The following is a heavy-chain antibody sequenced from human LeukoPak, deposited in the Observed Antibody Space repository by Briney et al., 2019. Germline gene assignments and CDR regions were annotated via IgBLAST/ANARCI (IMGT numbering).Heavy chain of an antibody. J-gene: IGHJ4*02. V-gene: IGHV4-59*08. CDR3: ARHLGVGTYPLDS. CDR2: IYYTGRA. Sequence: SETLSLTCTVSGGSLSSYYWSWIRQPPGEGLEYLGNIYYTGRANYNPSLKSRVTMSVDTSKNQFSLKLTSVTAADTAVYYCARHLGVGTYPLDSWGQGTLVTVYS. D-gene: IGHD3-3*01. CDR1: GGSLSSYY.